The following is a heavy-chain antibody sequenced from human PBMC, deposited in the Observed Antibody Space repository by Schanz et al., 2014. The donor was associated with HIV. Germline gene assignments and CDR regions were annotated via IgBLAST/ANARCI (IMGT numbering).Heavy chain of an antibody. J-gene: IGHJ5*02. CDR2: INHSGST. CDR1: GESLSGYY. CDR3: ARGVRRDCRTPDCNTGWFDP. Sequence: QVQLHQWGAGLLKPSETLSLTCAVYGESLSGYYWTWIRQPPKKGLEWIGEINHSGSTNYTPSLKSRVTISVDASKRQFSLNLASVTAADTAVYYCARGVRRDCRTPDCNTGWFDPWGQGTLVTVSS. V-gene: IGHV4-34*01. D-gene: IGHD2-15*01.